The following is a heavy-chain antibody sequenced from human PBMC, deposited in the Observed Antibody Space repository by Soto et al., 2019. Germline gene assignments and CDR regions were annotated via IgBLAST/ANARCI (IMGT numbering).Heavy chain of an antibody. J-gene: IGHJ5*02. CDR3: ARAGSTMNWFDP. Sequence: PSETLSLTCTVSGGSISRGDYYCSWIRQPPGKGLEWIGYIYYSGSTYYNPSLKSRVTISVDTSKNQFSLKLSSVTAADTAVYYCARAGSTMNWFDPWGQGTLVTVSS. CDR1: GGSISRGDYY. CDR2: IYYSGST. D-gene: IGHD3-10*01. V-gene: IGHV4-30-4*01.